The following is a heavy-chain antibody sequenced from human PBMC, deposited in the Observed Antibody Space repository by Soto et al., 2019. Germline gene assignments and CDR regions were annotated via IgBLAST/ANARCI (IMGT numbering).Heavy chain of an antibody. D-gene: IGHD6-13*01. V-gene: IGHV3-15*07. CDR3: TTESSWPPHRRRFDY. CDR1: GFTFSNAW. CDR2: IKSKTDGGTT. J-gene: IGHJ4*02. Sequence: GGSLRLSCAASGFTFSNAWMNWVRQAPGKGLEWVGRIKSKTDGGTTDYAAPVKGRFTISRDDSKNTLYLQMNSLKTEDTAVYYCTTESSWPPHRRRFDYWGQGTLVTVSS.